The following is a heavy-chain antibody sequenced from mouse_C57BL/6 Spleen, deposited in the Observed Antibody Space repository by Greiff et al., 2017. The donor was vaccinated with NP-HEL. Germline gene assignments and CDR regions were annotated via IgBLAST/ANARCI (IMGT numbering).Heavy chain of an antibody. CDR1: GFSLTSYG. J-gene: IGHJ1*03. D-gene: IGHD2-4*01. V-gene: IGHV2-3*01. CDR2: IWGDGST. CDR3: AKRGVWDHDTDDYWYFDV. Sequence: VQLQESGPGLVAPSQSLSITCTVSGFSLTSYGVSWVRQPPGKGLEWLGVIWGDGSTNYHSALISRLSISKDNSKSQVFLKLNSLQTDDTATYYCAKRGVWDHDTDDYWYFDVWGTGTTVTVSS.